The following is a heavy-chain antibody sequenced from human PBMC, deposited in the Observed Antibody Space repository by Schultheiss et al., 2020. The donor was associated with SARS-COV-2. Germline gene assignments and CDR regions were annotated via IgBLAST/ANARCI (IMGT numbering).Heavy chain of an antibody. CDR2: IHYRGST. CDR3: ARVIQGAGLYYIDQ. J-gene: IGHJ4*02. CDR1: GGSVSSGSYY. V-gene: IGHV4-61*01. Sequence: SETLSLTCTVSGGSVSSGSYYWSWIRQRPGEGLEWIGYIHYRGSTNCNPSLKSRVTISEDTSKNQFSLKLSSVTAADTAVYHCARVIQGAGLYYIDQWGQGTLVTVSS. D-gene: IGHD1-26*01.